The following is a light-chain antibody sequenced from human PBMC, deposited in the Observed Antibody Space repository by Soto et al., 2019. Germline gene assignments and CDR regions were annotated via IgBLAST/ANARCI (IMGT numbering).Light chain of an antibody. CDR2: DAS. CDR3: QQHNSYSST. V-gene: IGKV1-5*01. J-gene: IGKJ1*01. Sequence: GDRVTITCRASQSISSWLAWYQQKPGKAPKLLIYDASSLESGVPSRFSGSGSGTEFTLTISSLQPDDFATYYCQQHNSYSSTFGQGTKVEIK. CDR1: QSISSW.